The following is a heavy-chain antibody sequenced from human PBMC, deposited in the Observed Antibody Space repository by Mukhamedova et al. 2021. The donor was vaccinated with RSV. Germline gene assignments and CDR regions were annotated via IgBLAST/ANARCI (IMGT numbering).Heavy chain of an antibody. D-gene: IGHD3-22*01. CDR2: INTNTGSP. Sequence: EYMGWINTNTGSPTYGQGFTGRFVFSLDTSVNTAYLQISSLKAEDTAMNYCARDFSGYYDYWGQGTLVTVSS. J-gene: IGHJ4*02. V-gene: IGHV7-4-1*02. CDR3: ARDFSGYYDY.